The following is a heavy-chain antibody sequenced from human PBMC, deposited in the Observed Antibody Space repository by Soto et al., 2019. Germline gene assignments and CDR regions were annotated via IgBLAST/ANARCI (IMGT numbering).Heavy chain of an antibody. CDR2: IDWDDDK. Sequence: GPTLVNPTQTLTLTCTFSGFSLSTSGMCVSWIRQPPGKALEWLARIDWDDDKYYSTSLKTRLTISKDTSKNQVVLTMTNMDPVDTATYYCPREIAAAGNPGAFDYWGQGTLVPVSS. D-gene: IGHD6-13*01. V-gene: IGHV2-70*11. CDR3: PREIAAAGNPGAFDY. J-gene: IGHJ4*02. CDR1: GFSLSTSGMC.